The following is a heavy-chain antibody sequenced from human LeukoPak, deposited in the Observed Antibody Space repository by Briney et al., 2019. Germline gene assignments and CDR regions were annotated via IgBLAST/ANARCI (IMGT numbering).Heavy chain of an antibody. CDR1: GGSISGYY. CDR2: ISGNSGST. V-gene: IGHV3-23*01. Sequence: PSETLSLTCTVSGGSISGYYWSWIRQPPGKGLEWVSAISGNSGSTYYADSVKGRFTISRDNSKNTLYPQMNSLRAEDTAVYYCARAHLLIAVAGLGFYFDYWGQGTLVTVSS. CDR3: ARAHLLIAVAGLGFYFDY. D-gene: IGHD6-19*01. J-gene: IGHJ4*02.